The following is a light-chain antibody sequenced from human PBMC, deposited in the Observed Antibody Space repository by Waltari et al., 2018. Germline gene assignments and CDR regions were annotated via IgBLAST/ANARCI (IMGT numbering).Light chain of an antibody. CDR3: SSHGGTNNFYV. CDR1: SNDVGRYDT. Sequence: QSALTQPPSASGSPGQSVTISCTGTSNDVGRYDTVCWYQPLPGKAPKLIIYEDNKRPSGIPDRFSGSKSGNTASLTVSGLQPEDEADYYCSSHGGTNNFYVFGTGTQVTVL. CDR2: EDN. V-gene: IGLV2-8*01. J-gene: IGLJ1*01.